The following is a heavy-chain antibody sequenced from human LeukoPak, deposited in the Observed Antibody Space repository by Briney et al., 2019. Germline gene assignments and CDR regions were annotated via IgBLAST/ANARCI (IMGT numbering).Heavy chain of an antibody. V-gene: IGHV3-30*04. CDR3: ARDPAQENWFDP. CDR1: GFTFSSYA. J-gene: IGHJ5*02. Sequence: GGSLRLSCAASGFTFSSYAMHWVRQAPGKGLEWVAVISYDGSNKYYADSVKGRFTISRDNSKNTLYLQMNSLRAEDTAVYYCARDPAQENWFDPWGQGTLVTVSS. CDR2: ISYDGSNK.